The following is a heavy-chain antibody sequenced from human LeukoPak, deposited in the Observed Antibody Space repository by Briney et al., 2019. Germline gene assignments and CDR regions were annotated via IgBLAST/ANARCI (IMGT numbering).Heavy chain of an antibody. V-gene: IGHV1-2*02. J-gene: IGHJ4*02. CDR1: GYTFTIHY. CDR3: ARDHDYGPDY. Sequence: GASVKVSCKASGYTFTIHYLHWLRQAPGQGLERMGWIKPDSGATNFAPNFQGRVTMTSDTSINTAYMELSSLTSDDTAMYYCARDHDYGPDYWGQGTLVTVSA. D-gene: IGHD4/OR15-4a*01. CDR2: IKPDSGAT.